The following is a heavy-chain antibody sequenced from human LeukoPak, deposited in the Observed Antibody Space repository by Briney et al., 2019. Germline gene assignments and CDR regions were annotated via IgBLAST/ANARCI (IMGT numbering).Heavy chain of an antibody. Sequence: PGGSMRLSCVGSGFSLSDYWMHWVRQTPGKGLMWVSRITSDGSITWYADSVKGRFTVSRDNAKNTLLLEMNSLRDEDTAVYYCAGDYIWGRLFWGQGTLVTVSS. D-gene: IGHD3-16*01. J-gene: IGHJ4*01. CDR2: ITSDGSIT. V-gene: IGHV3-74*01. CDR1: GFSLSDYW. CDR3: AGDYIWGRLF.